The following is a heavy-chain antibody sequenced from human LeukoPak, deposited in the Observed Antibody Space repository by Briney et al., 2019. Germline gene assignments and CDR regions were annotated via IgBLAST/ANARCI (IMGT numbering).Heavy chain of an antibody. CDR2: INAYNANT. J-gene: IGHJ5*02. V-gene: IGHV1-18*01. CDR3: ARVGNYYDLKT. D-gene: IGHD3-22*01. CDR1: GYTFSSYS. Sequence: ASVKVSCKASGYTFSSYSISWVRQAPGQGLEWMGCINAYNANTNYAQKLQGRVAMTTDTSASTAYMELRSLRSDDTAVYYCARVGNYYDLKTWGQGTLVTVSS.